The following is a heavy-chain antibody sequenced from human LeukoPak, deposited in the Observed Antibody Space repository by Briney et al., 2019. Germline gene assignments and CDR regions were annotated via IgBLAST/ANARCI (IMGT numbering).Heavy chain of an antibody. J-gene: IGHJ3*01. D-gene: IGHD3-10*01. Sequence: GRSLRPSCAASGFTFSSYWMHCVRQAPETGLVWVSRIKSDGSSTTYADAVKGLFAISRDNAKNTLYLQMNSLRAEDTAMYYCARVAYGEKNALDVWGQGTMVTVSS. CDR2: IKSDGSST. CDR3: ARVAYGEKNALDV. V-gene: IGHV3-74*01. CDR1: GFTFSSYW.